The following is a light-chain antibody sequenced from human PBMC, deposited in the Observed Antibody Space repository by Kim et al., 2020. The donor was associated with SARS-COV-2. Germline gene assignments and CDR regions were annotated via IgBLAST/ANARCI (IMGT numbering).Light chain of an antibody. J-gene: IGKJ1*01. Sequence: PASFSCKSSQSLLDSDGKTHLYWYLQKPGQPPQFLIYEVSNRFSGVANRFSGSGSGTNFTLKISRVEAEDIGIYYCMQSIQLPRTFGQGTKVDIK. V-gene: IGKV2D-29*01. CDR3: MQSIQLPRT. CDR2: EVS. CDR1: QSLLDSDGKTH.